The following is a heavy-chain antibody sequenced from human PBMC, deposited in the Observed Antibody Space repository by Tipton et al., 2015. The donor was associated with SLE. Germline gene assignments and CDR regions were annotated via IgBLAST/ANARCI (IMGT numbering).Heavy chain of an antibody. CDR2: IYYSGST. D-gene: IGHD3-10*01. CDR3: ATSGVTPFDY. CDR1: GGSISSGSYY. J-gene: IGHJ4*02. V-gene: IGHV4-39*07. Sequence: TLSLTCTVSGGSISSGSYYWSWIRQPAGKGLEWMGSIYYSGSTYYNPSLKSRVTISEDTSKNQFSLKLSSVTAADTAVYYCATSGVTPFDYWGQGTLVTVST.